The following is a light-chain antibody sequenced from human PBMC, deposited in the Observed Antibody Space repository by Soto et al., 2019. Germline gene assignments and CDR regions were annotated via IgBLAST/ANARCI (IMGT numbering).Light chain of an antibody. J-gene: IGKJ5*01. CDR1: QGLSSY. V-gene: IGKV3-11*01. Sequence: RTLICSRASQGLSSYLAWYQQKPGQAPKLLIYDASNRAPGIPARFSCSRSGTDFTLTISSLEPEDFAVYYFQHRSNSRPIAFGQLTRLDIK. CDR2: DAS. CDR3: QHRSNSRPIA.